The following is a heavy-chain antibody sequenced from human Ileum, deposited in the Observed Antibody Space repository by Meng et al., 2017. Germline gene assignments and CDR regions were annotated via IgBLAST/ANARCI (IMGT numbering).Heavy chain of an antibody. D-gene: IGHD1-26*01. J-gene: IGHJ4*02. CDR3: ARDLLRACDY. CDR2: NSSDGANK. V-gene: IGHV3-30*10. CDR1: RITISIYV. Sequence: VQLVCTVGGRVQPVTPLRLSSAASRITISIYVMWCVRQAPSKRLECVAVNSSDGANKYYTVSVKGRITIARDKSKNTLSLQMNSLTAEDTSVYYCARDLLRACDYWGQGTLVTVSS.